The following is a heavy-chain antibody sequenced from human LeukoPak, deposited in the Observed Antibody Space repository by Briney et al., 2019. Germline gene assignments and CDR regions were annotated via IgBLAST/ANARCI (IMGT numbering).Heavy chain of an antibody. Sequence: PSETLSLTCTVSGGSISSYYWSWIRQPPGEGLEWIGYIYYSGSTNYNPSLKSRVTISVDTSKNQFSLKLSSVTAADTAVYYCARVLQYYYGSNNMDVWGQGTTVTVSS. CDR1: GGSISSYY. CDR3: ARVLQYYYGSNNMDV. J-gene: IGHJ6*02. V-gene: IGHV4-59*01. CDR2: IYYSGST. D-gene: IGHD3-10*01.